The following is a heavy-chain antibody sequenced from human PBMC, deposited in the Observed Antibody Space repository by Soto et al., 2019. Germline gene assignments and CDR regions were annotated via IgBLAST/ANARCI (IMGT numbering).Heavy chain of an antibody. CDR3: AREPPREDYYYYGMDV. V-gene: IGHV1-46*01. D-gene: IGHD1-26*01. Sequence: QVQLVQSGAEVKKPGASVKVSCKASGYTFTSYYMHWVRQAPGQGLEWMGIINPSGGSTSYAQKFQGRVTMTRDTSTSTVYMELSSLRSEDTAVYYCAREPPREDYYYYGMDVWGQGTTVTGSS. J-gene: IGHJ6*02. CDR1: GYTFTSYY. CDR2: INPSGGST.